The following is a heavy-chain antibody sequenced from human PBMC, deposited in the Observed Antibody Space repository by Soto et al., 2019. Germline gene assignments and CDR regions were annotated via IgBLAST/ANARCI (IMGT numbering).Heavy chain of an antibody. CDR1: GFTFSYYW. Sequence: EVQLVESGGGLVRPGGSLRLSCAASGFTFSYYWMHWVRQAPGKGLVWVSRIHSDGSSTTYADFVKGRFIISRDNARNTVELQMNSVRVEDTAVYYCARGGRGAFDLWGQGTVVTVSS. CDR3: ARGGRGAFDL. D-gene: IGHD1-26*01. CDR2: IHSDGSST. J-gene: IGHJ3*01. V-gene: IGHV3-74*01.